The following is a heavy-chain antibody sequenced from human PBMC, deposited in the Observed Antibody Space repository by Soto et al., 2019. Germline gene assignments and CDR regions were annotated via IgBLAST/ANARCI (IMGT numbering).Heavy chain of an antibody. CDR2: ISAYNGNT. V-gene: IGHV1-18*01. CDR1: GYTFTSYG. Sequence: ASVKVSCKASGYTFTSYGISWVRQAPGQGLEWMGWISAYNGNTNYAQKLQGRVTMTTDTSTSTAYMELRSLRSDDTAVYYCARAREVPYYYGSGSYRGWFDPWGQGTLVTVSS. J-gene: IGHJ5*02. CDR3: ARAREVPYYYGSGSYRGWFDP. D-gene: IGHD3-10*01.